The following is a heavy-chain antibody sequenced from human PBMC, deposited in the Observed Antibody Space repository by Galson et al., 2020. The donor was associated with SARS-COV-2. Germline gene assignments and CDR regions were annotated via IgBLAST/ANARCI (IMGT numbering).Heavy chain of an antibody. J-gene: IGHJ4*02. Sequence: GESLKISCAASGFTFSSYAMHWVRQAPGKGLEWVAVISYDGSNKYYADSVKGRFTISRDNSKNTLYLQMNSLRAEDTAVYYCARELSGSYYFGLDYWGQGTLVTVSS. CDR2: ISYDGSNK. CDR3: ARELSGSYYFGLDY. CDR1: GFTFSSYA. V-gene: IGHV3-30*01. D-gene: IGHD1-26*01.